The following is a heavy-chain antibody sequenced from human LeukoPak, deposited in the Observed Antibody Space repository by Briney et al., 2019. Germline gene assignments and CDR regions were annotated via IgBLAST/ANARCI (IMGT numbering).Heavy chain of an antibody. J-gene: IGHJ4*02. V-gene: IGHV3-7*01. CDR2: IKQDGGER. CDR1: GFTFSNCW. CDR3: ARDPSAGSES. Sequence: GGSLRLSCVTSGFTFSNCWMSWVRQAPGKGLEWVANIKQDGGERYYVDSVKGRFTISRDNAKSSLYLQMNSLRVEDTAVYYCARDPSAGSESWGQGTLVTVSS. D-gene: IGHD6-25*01.